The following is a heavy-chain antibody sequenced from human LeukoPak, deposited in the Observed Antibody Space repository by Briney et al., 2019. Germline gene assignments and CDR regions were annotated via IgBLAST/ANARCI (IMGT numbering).Heavy chain of an antibody. CDR1: GGSIASYY. D-gene: IGHD2-2*01. J-gene: IGHJ4*02. Sequence: SETLSLTCTVSGGSIASYYWSWIRQPPGKGLEWIGRIYASGSTNYNPSLKSRVTLSVDTSKNQFSLKLSSVTAADTAVYYCARGYCSSTSCLPFDYWGQGTLVTASS. CDR2: IYASGST. V-gene: IGHV4-4*07. CDR3: ARGYCSSTSCLPFDY.